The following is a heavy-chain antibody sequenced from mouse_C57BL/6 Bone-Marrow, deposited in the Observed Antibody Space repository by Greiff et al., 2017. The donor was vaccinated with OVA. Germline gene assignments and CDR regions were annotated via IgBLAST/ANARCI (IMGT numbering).Heavy chain of an antibody. V-gene: IGHV5-4*03. Sequence: EVKLVESGGGLVKPGGSLKLSCAASGFTFSSYAMSWVRQTPEKRLEWVATISDGGSYTYYPDNVKGRVTISRDNAKNNLYLQMSHLKSEDTAMYYCAVAWFAYWGQGTLVTVSA. CDR3: AVAWFAY. CDR2: ISDGGSYT. J-gene: IGHJ3*01. CDR1: GFTFSSYA.